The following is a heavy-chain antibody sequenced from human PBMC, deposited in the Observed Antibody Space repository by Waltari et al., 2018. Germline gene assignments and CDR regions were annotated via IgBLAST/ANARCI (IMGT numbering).Heavy chain of an antibody. CDR2: IWYDGSNK. CDR1: GFTFSSYG. Sequence: QVQLVESGGGVVQPGRSLRLSCAASGFTFSSYGMHWVRQAPGKGLEWVAVIWYDGSNKYYADSVKGRFTISRDNSKKTLYVQMNSLRAEDTAVYYCARDAANYHYYGMDVWGQGTTVTVSS. CDR3: ARDAANYHYYGMDV. V-gene: IGHV3-33*01. J-gene: IGHJ6*02. D-gene: IGHD6-25*01.